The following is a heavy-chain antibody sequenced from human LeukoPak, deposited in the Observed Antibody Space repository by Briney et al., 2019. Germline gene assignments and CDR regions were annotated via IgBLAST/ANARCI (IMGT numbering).Heavy chain of an antibody. D-gene: IGHD5-12*01. CDR2: INHSGST. CDR1: GGSFSGYY. CDR3: ARGRWLRSSFDY. J-gene: IGHJ4*02. Sequence: SETLSLTCAVYGGSFSGYYWSWIRQPPGKGLEWIGEINHSGSTNYNPSLKSRVTISVDTSKNQFFLKLSSVTAADTAVYYCARGRWLRSSFDYWGQGTLVTVSS. V-gene: IGHV4-34*01.